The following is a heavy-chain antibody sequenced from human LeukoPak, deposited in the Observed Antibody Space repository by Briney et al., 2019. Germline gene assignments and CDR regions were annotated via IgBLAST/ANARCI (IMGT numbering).Heavy chain of an antibody. CDR2: ISAYNGNT. J-gene: IGHJ4*02. D-gene: IGHD3-22*01. CDR3: ATSDYYDSSGYSQTGGDY. CDR1: GYTFTSYG. Sequence: ASVTVSCKASGYTFTSYGISWVRQAPGKGLEWMGWISAYNGNTNYAQKLQGRVTMTTDTSTSTAYMELRSLRSDDTAVYYCATSDYYDSSGYSQTGGDYWGQGTLFTVSS. V-gene: IGHV1-18*01.